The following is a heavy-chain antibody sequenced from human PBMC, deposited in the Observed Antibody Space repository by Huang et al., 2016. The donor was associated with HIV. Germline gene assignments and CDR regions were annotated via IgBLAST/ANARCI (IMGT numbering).Heavy chain of an antibody. D-gene: IGHD3-9*01. CDR2: MTRSSSTI. CDR1: GFTFSSYS. J-gene: IGHJ6*02. Sequence: EVQLVESGGGLVQTGGSLRLSGAASGFTFSSYSMNWVRKAPGKGLEWVSYMTRSSSTIYYADSVKGRFTISRDNAKNSLYLQMNSLRDEDTAVYYCARDLWVFVRYFDDDYYGMDVWGQGTTVTVSS. CDR3: ARDLWVFVRYFDDDYYGMDV. V-gene: IGHV3-48*02.